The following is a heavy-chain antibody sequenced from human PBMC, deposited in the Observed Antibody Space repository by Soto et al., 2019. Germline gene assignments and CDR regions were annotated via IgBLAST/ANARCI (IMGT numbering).Heavy chain of an antibody. CDR1: GGTFSSYT. CDR2: IIPILGIA. CDR3: AREGRNIIYYYYYMEV. J-gene: IGHJ6*03. V-gene: IGHV1-69*04. Sequence: SVKVSCKASGGTFSSYTISWVRQAPGHGLEWMGRIIPILGIANYAQKFQGRVTITADKSTSTAYMELSSLRSEDTAVYYCAREGRNIIYYYYYMEVWGKGTTVTVSS.